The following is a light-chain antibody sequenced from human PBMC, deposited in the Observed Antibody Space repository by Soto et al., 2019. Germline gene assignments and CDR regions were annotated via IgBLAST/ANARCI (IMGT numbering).Light chain of an antibody. CDR1: SSNIGNNA. CDR2: YDD. V-gene: IGLV1-36*01. J-gene: IGLJ1*01. Sequence: QSVLTQPPSVSEAPRQRVTISCSGSSSNIGNNAVNWYQQLPGKAPKLLIYYDDLLPSGVSDRFSGSKSGTSASLAISGLQSEDELDYYCAAWDDSLNGYVFGTGTKLTVL. CDR3: AAWDDSLNGYV.